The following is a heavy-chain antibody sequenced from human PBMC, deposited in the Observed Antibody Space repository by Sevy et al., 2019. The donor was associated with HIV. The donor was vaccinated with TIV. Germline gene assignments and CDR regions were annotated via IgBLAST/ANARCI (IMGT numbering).Heavy chain of an antibody. J-gene: IGHJ5*01. CDR1: GFSVKSFS. Sequence: GGSLRLSCSASGFSVKSFSMHWVRQAPGKGLEWVAAMWFNGRTERYADFVKGRFTISRDNSKNTLNLEMNSLRVEDPALYFWARDSARVIVPTAGFDSWGQGVLVTVSS. V-gene: IGHV3-33*03. D-gene: IGHD1-1*01. CDR3: ARDSARVIVPTAGFDS. CDR2: MWFNGRTE.